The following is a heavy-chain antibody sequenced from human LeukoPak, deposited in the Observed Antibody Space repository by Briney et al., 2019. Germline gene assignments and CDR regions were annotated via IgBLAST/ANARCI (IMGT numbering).Heavy chain of an antibody. V-gene: IGHV4-39*01. J-gene: IGHJ4*02. CDR2: IYYSGST. Sequence: SETLSLTCTVSGGSISSSTYYWGWIRQPPGKGLEWIGIIYYSGSTYYNPSLKSRVTVSVDTSKNQFSQRLNSVTAADTAMYYCAKSNGYGLIDYWGQGTLVTVSS. CDR3: AKSNGYGLIDY. CDR1: GGSISSSTYY. D-gene: IGHD5-12*01.